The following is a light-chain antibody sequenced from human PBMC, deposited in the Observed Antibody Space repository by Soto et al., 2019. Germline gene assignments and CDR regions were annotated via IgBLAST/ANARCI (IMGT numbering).Light chain of an antibody. J-gene: IGLJ1*01. CDR3: SSYSSNNILSYV. CDR1: SNDVGGYKY. Sequence: QSALTQPASVSGAPGQSITISCTGTSNDVGGYKYVSWYQQRPGTAPKLLMFEVNNRPSGVSDRFSGSRSANTASLTISGLQAQDEADYYCSSYSSNNILSYVFGTGTKLTVL. V-gene: IGLV2-14*03. CDR2: EVN.